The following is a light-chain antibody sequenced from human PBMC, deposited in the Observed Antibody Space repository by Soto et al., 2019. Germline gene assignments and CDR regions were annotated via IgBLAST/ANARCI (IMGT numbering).Light chain of an antibody. CDR1: QSVNQK. V-gene: IGKV3-15*01. CDR3: QQFNNWPHT. CDR2: VAS. J-gene: IGKJ5*01. Sequence: EIVLTQTRATLSVSRGERSTLSCRASQSVNQKLGWYQQKPGQAPRLLIYVASYRATGIPARFSGSGSGTEYTLTISNLQAEDFAVYYCQQFNNWPHTFGQGTRLEIK.